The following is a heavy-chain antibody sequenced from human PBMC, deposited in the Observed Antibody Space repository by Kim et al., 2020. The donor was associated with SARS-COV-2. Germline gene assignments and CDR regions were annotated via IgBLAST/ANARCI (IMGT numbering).Heavy chain of an antibody. CDR1: GFTFSSYS. V-gene: IGHV3-48*02. J-gene: IGHJ5*02. D-gene: IGHD6-13*01. Sequence: GGSLRLSCAASGFTFSSYSMIWVRQAPGKGLEWVSYISSSSSTIYYADSVKGRFTISRDNAKNSLYLQMNSLRDEDTAVYYCARGITAAGPLFWFDPWGQGTLVTVSS. CDR2: ISSSSSTI. CDR3: ARGITAAGPLFWFDP.